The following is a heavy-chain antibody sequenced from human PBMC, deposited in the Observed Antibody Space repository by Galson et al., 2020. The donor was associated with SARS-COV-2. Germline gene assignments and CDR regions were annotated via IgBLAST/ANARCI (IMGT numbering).Heavy chain of an antibody. CDR1: GYTFTSYG. CDR3: AREYSSAHGTNWFDP. V-gene: IGHV1-18*01. D-gene: IGHD6-25*01. CDR2: ISAYNGNT. J-gene: IGHJ5*02. Sequence: ASVKVSCKASGYTFTSYGISWVRQAPGQGLEWMGWISAYNGNTNYAQKLQGRVTMTTDTSTSTAYMELRSLRSDDTAVYYCAREYSSAHGTNWFDPWGQGTLVTVSS.